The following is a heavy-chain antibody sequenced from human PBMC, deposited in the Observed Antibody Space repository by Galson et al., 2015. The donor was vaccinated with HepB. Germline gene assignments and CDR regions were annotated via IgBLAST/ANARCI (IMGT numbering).Heavy chain of an antibody. D-gene: IGHD6-13*01. CDR1: GFTVSSNY. Sequence: SLRLSCAASGFTVSSNYMSWVRQAPGKGLEWVSVIYSGGSTYYADSVKGRFTISRDNSKNTLYLQMNSLRAEDTAVYYCASSDPPHITGSSSFDYWGQGTLITVSS. CDR2: IYSGGST. J-gene: IGHJ4*02. V-gene: IGHV3-66*02. CDR3: ASSDPPHITGSSSFDY.